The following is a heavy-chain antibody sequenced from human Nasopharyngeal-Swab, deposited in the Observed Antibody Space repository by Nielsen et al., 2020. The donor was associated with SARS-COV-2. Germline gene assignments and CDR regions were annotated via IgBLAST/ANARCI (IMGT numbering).Heavy chain of an antibody. CDR2: IYSDSTT. Sequence: GESLKISCAASGITVSSNYMSWVRQAPGKGLEWVSVIYSDSTTYYADSVKGRFTISRDNAKNSLYLQMNSLRAEDTAVYYCARAETGTTNNYYMDVWGKGTTVTVSS. J-gene: IGHJ6*03. V-gene: IGHV3-53*01. CDR3: ARAETGTTNNYYMDV. D-gene: IGHD4-11*01. CDR1: GITVSSNY.